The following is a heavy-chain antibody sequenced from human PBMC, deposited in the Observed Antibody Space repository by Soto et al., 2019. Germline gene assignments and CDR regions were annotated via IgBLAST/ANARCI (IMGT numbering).Heavy chain of an antibody. V-gene: IGHV2-5*02. CDR2: IYWDDDK. CDR1: GFSLSSTRMA. CDR3: AHIVVAGLGYYFDY. J-gene: IGHJ4*02. Sequence: QITLKESGPTLVKPTQTLTLTCTFSGFSLSSTRMAVGWIRQPPGKDLEWLALIYWDDDKRYSPFLKSMLTITKDTSKNQVVLKMSNMDPVDTARYYCAHIVVAGLGYYFDYWGQGTLVTVSS. D-gene: IGHD6-19*01.